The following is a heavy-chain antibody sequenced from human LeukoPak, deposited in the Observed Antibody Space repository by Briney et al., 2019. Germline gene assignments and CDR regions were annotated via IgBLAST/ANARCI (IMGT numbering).Heavy chain of an antibody. CDR1: GGSFSGYY. J-gene: IGHJ4*02. Sequence: PSETLSLSCDVYGGSFSGYYWSWMRQLPGKGPEWIGEINHSGSTNYNPSLKSRVTISEDKSRNQFSLRLSSVTAADTAVYYCARVRFDSGSYYFDYWGQGTLVTVSS. D-gene: IGHD1-26*01. CDR3: ARVRFDSGSYYFDY. V-gene: IGHV4-34*01. CDR2: INHSGST.